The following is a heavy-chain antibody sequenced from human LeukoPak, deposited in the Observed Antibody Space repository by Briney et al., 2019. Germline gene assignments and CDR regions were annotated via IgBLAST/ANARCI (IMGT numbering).Heavy chain of an antibody. Sequence: GSLRLSCAASGFTFGTFAMIWVRQPPGKALEWIGNIFYSGSTYYSPSLKSRVTISLDTSRNQFSLKLNSVTAADTAVYYCAKSNGYGLIDIWGQGTMVTVSS. CDR2: IFYSGST. J-gene: IGHJ3*02. CDR3: AKSNGYGLIDI. V-gene: IGHV4-59*12. CDR1: GFTFGTFA. D-gene: IGHD3-22*01.